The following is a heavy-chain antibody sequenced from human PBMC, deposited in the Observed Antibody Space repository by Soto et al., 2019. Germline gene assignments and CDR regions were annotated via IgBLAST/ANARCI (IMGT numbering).Heavy chain of an antibody. Sequence: PSETLSLTCTVSGGSISSGGYYWSWIRQPPGQGLEWIGYMYDSGSANYNPSLKSRVTMSVDTSKSQFSLELRSVTAADTAVYYCAGETGGSYFDPWGQGALVTV. CDR1: GGSISSGGYY. CDR3: AGETGGSYFDP. V-gene: IGHV4-61*08. J-gene: IGHJ5*02. CDR2: MYDSGSA. D-gene: IGHD3-10*01.